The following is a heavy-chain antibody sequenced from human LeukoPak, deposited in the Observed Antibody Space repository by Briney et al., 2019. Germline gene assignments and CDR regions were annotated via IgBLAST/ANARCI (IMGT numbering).Heavy chain of an antibody. V-gene: IGHV4-39*07. Sequence: PSETLSLTCTVSGGSLRSNDYYWGFIRQPPGKGLEWIGSISYSGVTYYNPSLKSRVTSSVDTSKNQFSLRLSSVTAADTAVYYCAKIPNSSSWYFDYWGQGTLVTVSS. D-gene: IGHD6-13*01. CDR3: AKIPNSSSWYFDY. J-gene: IGHJ4*02. CDR2: ISYSGVT. CDR1: GGSLRSNDYY.